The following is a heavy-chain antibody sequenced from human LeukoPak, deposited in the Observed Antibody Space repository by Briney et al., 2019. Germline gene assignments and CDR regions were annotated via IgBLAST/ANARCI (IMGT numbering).Heavy chain of an antibody. V-gene: IGHV3-74*01. CDR3: ARVGVPQYAFDI. D-gene: IGHD2-2*01. J-gene: IGHJ3*02. CDR1: GFTLSCYW. CDR2: INSDGRIT. Sequence: GGLLRLTCVASGFTLSCYWMHWVRQVPAKGPVGVSRINSDGRITSYADCVKGRFTISRDNAKNTLYLQMNSLRAEDTAVYSCARVGVPQYAFDIWGQGTWVTVSS.